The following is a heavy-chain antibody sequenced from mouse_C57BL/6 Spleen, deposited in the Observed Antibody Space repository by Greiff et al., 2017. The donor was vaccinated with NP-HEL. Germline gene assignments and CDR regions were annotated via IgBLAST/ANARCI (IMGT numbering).Heavy chain of an antibody. CDR1: GYAFSSSW. Sequence: QVQLQQSGPELVKPGASVKISCKASGYAFSSSWMNWVKQRPGKGLEWIGRIYPGDGDTNYNGKFKGKATLTADKSSSTAYMQLSSLTSEDSAVYFCASFLPFDYWGQGTTLTVSS. CDR3: ASFLPFDY. V-gene: IGHV1-82*01. CDR2: IYPGDGDT. D-gene: IGHD5-5*01. J-gene: IGHJ2*01.